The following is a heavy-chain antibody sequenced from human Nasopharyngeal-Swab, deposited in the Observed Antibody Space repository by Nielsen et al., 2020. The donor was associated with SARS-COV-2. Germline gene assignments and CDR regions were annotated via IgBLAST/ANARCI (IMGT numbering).Heavy chain of an antibody. CDR1: GYTLTELS. V-gene: IGHV1-8*01. CDR3: ARDRGAAMAGRGWIGGVYYYGMDV. Sequence: ASVTVSCKVSGYTLTELSMHWVRQATGQGLEWMGWINPNSGNTGYAQKFQGRVTMTRNTSISTAYMELSSLRSEDTAVYYCARDRGAAMAGRGWIGGVYYYGMDVWGQGTTVTVSS. D-gene: IGHD5-18*01. J-gene: IGHJ6*02. CDR2: INPNSGNT.